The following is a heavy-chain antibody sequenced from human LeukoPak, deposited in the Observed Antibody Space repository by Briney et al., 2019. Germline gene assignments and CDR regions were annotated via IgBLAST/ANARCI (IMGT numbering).Heavy chain of an antibody. D-gene: IGHD6-19*01. CDR3: ARDLSSSGWGSIHFDY. Sequence: GGSLRLSCAASGFTFSSYAMHWVRQAPGKGLEWAAVISYDGSNKYYADSVKGRFTISRDNSKNTLYLQMNSLRAEDTAVYYCARDLSSSGWGSIHFDYWGQGTLVTVSS. V-gene: IGHV3-30-3*01. CDR2: ISYDGSNK. CDR1: GFTFSSYA. J-gene: IGHJ4*02.